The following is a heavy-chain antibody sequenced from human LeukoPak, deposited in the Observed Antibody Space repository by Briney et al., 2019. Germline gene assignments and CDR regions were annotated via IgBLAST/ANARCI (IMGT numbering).Heavy chain of an antibody. CDR3: AKAVSARSSSSADY. Sequence: PGGSLRLSCAASGFTFSHFNMNWVRQAPGKGLEWVSAISGSGGSTYYADSVKGRFTISRDNSKNTLYLQMNSLRAEDTAVYYCAKAVSARSSSSADYWGQGTLVTVSS. D-gene: IGHD6-6*01. J-gene: IGHJ4*02. V-gene: IGHV3-23*01. CDR2: ISGSGGST. CDR1: GFTFSHFN.